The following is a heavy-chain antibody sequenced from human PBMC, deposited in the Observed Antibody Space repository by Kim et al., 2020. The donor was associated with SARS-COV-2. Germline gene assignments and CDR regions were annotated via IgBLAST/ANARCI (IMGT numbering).Heavy chain of an antibody. Sequence: GGSLRLSCAASGFTFSSYWMSWVRQAPGKGLEWVANIKQDGSEKYYVDSVKGRFTISRDNAKNSLYLQMNSLRAEDTAVYYCARVPDQDFWGSRGFDYWGQGTLVTVSS. CDR1: GFTFSSYW. J-gene: IGHJ4*02. V-gene: IGHV3-7*01. CDR2: IKQDGSEK. CDR3: ARVPDQDFWGSRGFDY. D-gene: IGHD3-3*01.